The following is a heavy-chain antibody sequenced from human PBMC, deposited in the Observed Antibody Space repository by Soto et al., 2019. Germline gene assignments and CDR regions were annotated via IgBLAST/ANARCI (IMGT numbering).Heavy chain of an antibody. CDR3: ARSPANYYDSRGYYYSTFDY. V-gene: IGHV1-69*12. CDR1: GGTFSSYA. J-gene: IGHJ4*02. Sequence: QVQLVQSGAEVKKPGSSVKVSCKTSGGTFSSYAISWVRQALGQGLQWMGGISPMFGTANYAQKFQGRVTITADESTSTAYMELSSLRSEDTAVYYCARSPANYYDSRGYYYSTFDYWGQGTLVTVSS. D-gene: IGHD3-22*01. CDR2: ISPMFGTA.